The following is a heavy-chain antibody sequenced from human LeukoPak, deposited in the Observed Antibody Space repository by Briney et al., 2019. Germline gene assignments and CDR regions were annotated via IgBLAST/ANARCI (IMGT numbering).Heavy chain of an antibody. Sequence: PGGSLRLSCAASGFTFSNAWMSWVRQAPGKGLEWVGRIKSKSDGGTADFAAPLKGRFTMSRDDSKNALYLQMNSLKTEGTAVYYCATYTSSYSDYWGQGTLVTVSS. J-gene: IGHJ4*02. CDR3: ATYTSSYSDY. D-gene: IGHD3-22*01. CDR2: IKSKSDGGTA. V-gene: IGHV3-15*01. CDR1: GFTFSNAW.